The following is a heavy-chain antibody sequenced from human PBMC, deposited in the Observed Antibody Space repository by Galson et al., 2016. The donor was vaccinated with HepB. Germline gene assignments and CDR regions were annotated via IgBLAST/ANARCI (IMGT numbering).Heavy chain of an antibody. CDR1: GGSINNYF. Sequence: SETLSLTCSVSGGSINNYFWSWIRQPPGKGLEWIGYIYYGGSTDYNPSLKSRVTISVDTSKNHFSLKLSSVTAADTAVYYCARDLGYCISASCSAMGAFDIWGQGTMVTVSS. CDR3: ARDLGYCISASCSAMGAFDI. V-gene: IGHV4-59*01. J-gene: IGHJ3*02. CDR2: IYYGGST. D-gene: IGHD2-2*01.